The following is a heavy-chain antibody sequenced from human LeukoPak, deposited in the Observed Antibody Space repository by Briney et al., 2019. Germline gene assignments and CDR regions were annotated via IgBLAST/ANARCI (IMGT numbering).Heavy chain of an antibody. J-gene: IGHJ3*02. CDR2: MNPNSGNT. CDR1: GYTFTSYD. Sequence: ASLKDSCKASGYTFTSYDIKWVRQATGQGLERMGWMNPNSGNTGYAQKFQGSVTITRNTSISTAYMELSSLRSEDTAVYYGARGQEYYYDSSGYDRSAFDIWGQGTMVTVSS. V-gene: IGHV1-8*03. CDR3: ARGQEYYYDSSGYDRSAFDI. D-gene: IGHD3-22*01.